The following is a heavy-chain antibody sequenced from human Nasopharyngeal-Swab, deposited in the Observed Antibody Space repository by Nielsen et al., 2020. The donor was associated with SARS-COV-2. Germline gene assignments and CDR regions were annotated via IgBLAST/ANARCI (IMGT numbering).Heavy chain of an antibody. CDR2: IYYSGST. J-gene: IGHJ5*02. V-gene: IGHV4-39*01. CDR3: ATKPLARITIFGVVTHRGWFDP. D-gene: IGHD3-3*01. Sequence: SETLSLTCTVSGGSISSSSYYWGWIRQPPGKGLKWIGSIYYSGSTYYNPSLKSRVTISVDTSKNQFSLKLSSVTAADTAVYYCATKPLARITIFGVVTHRGWFDPWGQGTLVTVSS. CDR1: GGSISSSSYY.